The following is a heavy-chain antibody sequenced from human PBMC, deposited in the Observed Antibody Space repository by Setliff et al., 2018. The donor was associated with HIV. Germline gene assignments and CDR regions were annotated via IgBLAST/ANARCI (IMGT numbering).Heavy chain of an antibody. CDR1: GSSISGHF. J-gene: IGHJ3*02. V-gene: IGHV4-59*11. CDR3: ARVPPEYSSSSQAFDI. CDR2: IYTTVST. Sequence: SETLSLTCTVAGSSISGHFWTWIRQPPGKGLEWIGYIYTTVSTNYNHSLTSRVTISVDTSKNKFSLKMRSVTAADTAVYYCARVPPEYSSSSQAFDIWGQGTKVTVSS. D-gene: IGHD6-6*01.